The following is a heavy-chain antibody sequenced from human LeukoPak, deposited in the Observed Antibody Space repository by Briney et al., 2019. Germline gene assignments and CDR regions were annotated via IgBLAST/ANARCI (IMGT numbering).Heavy chain of an antibody. D-gene: IGHD3-10*01. CDR2: TSDSAGST. V-gene: IGHV3-23*01. CDR3: ARERGGQDWDFDL. Sequence: GGSLRLSCAASGFSFSSCAMAWGRQAPGKGLEWVSSTSDSAGSTLYADSVKGRFIISRDISKKMLYLQMNNLRAEDTAVYYCARERGGQDWDFDLWGRGTLVTVSS. J-gene: IGHJ2*01. CDR1: GFSFSSCA.